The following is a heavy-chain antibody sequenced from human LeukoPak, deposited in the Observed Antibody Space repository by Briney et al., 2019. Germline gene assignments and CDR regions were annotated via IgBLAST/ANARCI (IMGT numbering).Heavy chain of an antibody. CDR3: AKWGLETMIVVATHDAHAFDI. D-gene: IGHD3-22*01. J-gene: IGHJ3*02. V-gene: IGHV3-23*01. CDR1: GFTFSSYW. CDR2: TSGSGGST. Sequence: GGSLRLSCAASGFTFSSYWMTWVRQAPGKGLEWVSATSGSGGSTYYADSVKGRFTISRDNSKNTLYLQMNSLRAEGTAVYYCAKWGLETMIVVATHDAHAFDIWGQGTMVTVSS.